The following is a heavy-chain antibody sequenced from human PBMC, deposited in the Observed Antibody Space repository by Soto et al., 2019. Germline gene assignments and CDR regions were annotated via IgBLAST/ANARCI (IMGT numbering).Heavy chain of an antibody. CDR3: ARGRYYDSSGYFGWFDP. Sequence: QVQLVQSGAEVKKPGSSVKVSCKASGGTFSSYAISWVRQAPGQGLEWMGGIIPIFGTADYAQKFQGRVTITADESTSTAYMELSSLRSEDTAVYYCARGRYYDSSGYFGWFDPWGQGTLVTVSS. J-gene: IGHJ5*02. V-gene: IGHV1-69*01. CDR2: IIPIFGTA. CDR1: GGTFSSYA. D-gene: IGHD3-22*01.